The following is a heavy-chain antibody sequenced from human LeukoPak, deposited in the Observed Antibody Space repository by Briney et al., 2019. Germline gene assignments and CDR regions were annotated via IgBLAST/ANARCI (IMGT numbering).Heavy chain of an antibody. V-gene: IGHV4-59*08. D-gene: IGHD4/OR15-4a*01. CDR2: IYDSGST. J-gene: IGHJ4*02. CDR1: GGSISGYY. CDR3: ARHPSNEYGALNLDY. Sequence: SETLSLTCTVSGGSISGYYWSWVLQPPGKRLEWIGYIYDSGSTNYNPSLKGRATISLHTSKNQFSLQLSSVTAADAAVYYCARHPSNEYGALNLDYWGQGTLVTVSS.